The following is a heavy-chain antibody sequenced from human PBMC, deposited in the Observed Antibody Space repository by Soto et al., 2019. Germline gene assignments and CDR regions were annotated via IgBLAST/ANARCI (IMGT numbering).Heavy chain of an antibody. CDR2: IQSKTDGGTT. CDR3: TTDRAGYCSGGSCYYPFDY. CDR1: SVSNAW. D-gene: IGHD2-15*01. Sequence: SVSNAWMNWVRQAPGKGLEWVGRIQSKTDGGTTDYAAPVKGRFTISRDDSKNTLYLQMNSLKTEDTAVYYCTTDRAGYCSGGSCYYPFDYWGQGTLVTVSS. V-gene: IGHV3-15*07. J-gene: IGHJ4*02.